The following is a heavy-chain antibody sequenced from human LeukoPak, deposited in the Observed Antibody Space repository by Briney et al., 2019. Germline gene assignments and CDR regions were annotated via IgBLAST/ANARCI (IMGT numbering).Heavy chain of an antibody. D-gene: IGHD3-10*01. CDR1: GGSFSGYY. Sequence: SETLSLTCAVYGGSFSGYYWSWIRQPPGKGLEWIGEINHSGSTNYNPSLKSRVTISVDTSKNQFSLKLSSVTAADTAVYCCARGLVVRGAIDYWGQGTLVTVSS. V-gene: IGHV4-34*01. CDR3: ARGLVVRGAIDY. CDR2: INHSGST. J-gene: IGHJ4*02.